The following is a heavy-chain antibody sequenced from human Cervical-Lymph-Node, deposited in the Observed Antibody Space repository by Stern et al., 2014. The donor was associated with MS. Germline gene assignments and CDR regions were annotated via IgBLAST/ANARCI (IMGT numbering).Heavy chain of an antibody. Sequence: QLQLQESGPGLVKPSQTLSLTCTVSGGSISSGSYYWSWIRQPAGKGLEWIGRIYTSGSTNYNPSLKSRVTLSVDTSKNQFSLKRSSVTAADTAVYYCARLYYDFWSGYHYYYYYGMDVWGQGTTVTVSS. CDR1: GGSISSGSYY. CDR3: ARLYYDFWSGYHYYYYYGMDV. CDR2: IYTSGST. D-gene: IGHD3-3*01. V-gene: IGHV4-61*02. J-gene: IGHJ6*02.